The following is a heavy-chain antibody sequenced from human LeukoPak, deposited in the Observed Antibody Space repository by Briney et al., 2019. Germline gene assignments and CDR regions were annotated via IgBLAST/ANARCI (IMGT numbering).Heavy chain of an antibody. V-gene: IGHV3-30*02. D-gene: IGHD3-10*01. CDR3: AKWGKLLWFGELLSGAFDI. J-gene: IGHJ3*02. CDR2: IRYDGSNK. Sequence: PGGSLRLSCAASGFTFSSYGMHWVRQAPGKGLEWVAFIRYDGSNKYYADSVKGRFTISRDNSKNTLYLQMNSLRAEDTAVYYCAKWGKLLWFGELLSGAFDIWGQGTMVTVSS. CDR1: GFTFSSYG.